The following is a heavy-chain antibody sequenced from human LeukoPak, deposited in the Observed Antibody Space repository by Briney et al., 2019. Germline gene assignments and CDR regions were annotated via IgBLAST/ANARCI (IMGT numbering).Heavy chain of an antibody. Sequence: SETLSLTCTVSGGSISSGDYYWSWIRQPPGKGLEWIGYIYYSGSTYYNPSLKSRVTISVDTSKNQFSLKLSSVTAADTAVYYCATAAGTKGIDYWGQGTLVTVSS. V-gene: IGHV4-30-4*01. J-gene: IGHJ4*02. CDR1: GGSISSGDYY. D-gene: IGHD6-13*01. CDR2: IYYSGST. CDR3: ATAAGTKGIDY.